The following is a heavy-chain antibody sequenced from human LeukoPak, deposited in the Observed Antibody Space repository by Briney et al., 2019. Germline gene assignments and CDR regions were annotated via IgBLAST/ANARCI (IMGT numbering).Heavy chain of an antibody. J-gene: IGHJ5*02. D-gene: IGHD2-2*01. CDR3: ARKTCTSTSCLHP. V-gene: IGHV1-8*01. Sequence: ASVKVSCTASGYTFTSYDINWVRQAAGQGHEWMGWMNPNTGNSGYAQRFQGRVTLTRDTSIDTAYMELSSLGSEDTAVYYCARKTCTSTSCLHPWGQGTLVTVSS. CDR2: MNPNTGNS. CDR1: GYTFTSYD.